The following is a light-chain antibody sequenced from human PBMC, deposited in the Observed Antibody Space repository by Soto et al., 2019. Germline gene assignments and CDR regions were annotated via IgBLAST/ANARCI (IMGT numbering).Light chain of an antibody. V-gene: IGKV3-15*01. CDR1: QSVSSN. J-gene: IGKJ1*01. Sequence: ETVMTQSPATLSVSPGERATLSCRASQSVSSNLAWYQQKPGQAPRLLIYGAYTRATGIPGRFSGSGSGTEFTLTISSLQSEDFAVYYCQQYNNWPGTFGQGTKVDI. CDR2: GAY. CDR3: QQYNNWPGT.